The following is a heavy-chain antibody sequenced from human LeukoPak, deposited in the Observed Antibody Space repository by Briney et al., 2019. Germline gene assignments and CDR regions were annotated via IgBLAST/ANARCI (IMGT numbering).Heavy chain of an antibody. CDR1: GFTFDDYA. CDR2: ISWNSGSI. CDR3: AKPYGGIAAAGPSDY. D-gene: IGHD6-13*01. J-gene: IGHJ4*02. V-gene: IGHV3-9*01. Sequence: PGGSLRLSCAASGFTFDDYAMHWVRQAPGKGLEWVSGISWNSGSIGYADSVKGRFTISRDNAKNSLYLQMNSLRAEDTALYYCAKPYGGIAAAGPSDYWGQGTLVTVSS.